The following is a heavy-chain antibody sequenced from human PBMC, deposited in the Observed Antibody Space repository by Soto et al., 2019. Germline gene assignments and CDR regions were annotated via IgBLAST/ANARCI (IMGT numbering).Heavy chain of an antibody. CDR1: GDTFSTYG. J-gene: IGHJ4*02. D-gene: IGHD3-22*01. CDR2: IIPLLNTR. Sequence: SVKVSCKASGDTFSTYGITWVRQAPGQGLEWVGGIIPLLNTRNSAQKLQGRVTISVDESANTAYMELISLKSDDTAVYFCARNSYYYDQNDYFQNIDIWGQGTLVTVSS. V-gene: IGHV1-69*13. CDR3: ARNSYYYDQNDYFQNIDI.